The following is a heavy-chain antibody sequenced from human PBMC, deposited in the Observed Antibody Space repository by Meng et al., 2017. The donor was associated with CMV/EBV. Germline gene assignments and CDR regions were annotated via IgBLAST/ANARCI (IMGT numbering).Heavy chain of an antibody. Sequence: ASLMISCAASEFTFSSYSMNWVRPAPGKGLEWGSSISSSSNYIYSADSVKGRFTISRDNAKNSLYLQMNSLRAEDTAVYYWASDFKPPYYDVWSCYFPIDYWGQGTLVTVSS. D-gene: IGHD3-3*01. CDR2: ISSSSNYI. CDR3: ASDFKPPYYDVWSCYFPIDY. V-gene: IGHV3-21*01. J-gene: IGHJ4*02. CDR1: EFTFSSYS.